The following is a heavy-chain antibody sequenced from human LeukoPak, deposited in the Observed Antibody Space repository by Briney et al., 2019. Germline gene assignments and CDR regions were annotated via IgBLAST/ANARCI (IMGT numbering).Heavy chain of an antibody. CDR3: AKEGGYDFWSGYYPDY. CDR1: GFTFSSYA. D-gene: IGHD3-3*01. CDR2: VSGSGGST. V-gene: IGHV3-23*01. Sequence: GGSLRLSCAASGFTFSSYAMSWVRQAPGKGLEGVSAVSGSGGSTYYADSVKGRFTISRDNSKNTLYLQMNSLRAEDTAVYYCAKEGGYDFWSGYYPDYWGQGTLVTVSS. J-gene: IGHJ4*02.